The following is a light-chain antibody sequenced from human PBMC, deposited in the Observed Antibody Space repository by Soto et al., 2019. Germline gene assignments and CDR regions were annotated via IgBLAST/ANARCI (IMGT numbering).Light chain of an antibody. V-gene: IGKV3-11*01. CDR2: DAS. CDR1: QSVSSY. CDR3: QQRSNWPPVT. J-gene: IGKJ1*01. Sequence: EIVLTQSPVTLSLSPGERATLSCRASQSVSSYLAWYQQKPGQAPRLLIYDASNRATGIPARFSGSGSGTDFTLTISSLEAEDSAVYYCQQRSNWPPVTFGQGTKVDIK.